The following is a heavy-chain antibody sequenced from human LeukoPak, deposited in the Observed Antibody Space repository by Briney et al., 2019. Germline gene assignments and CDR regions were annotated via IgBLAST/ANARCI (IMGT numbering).Heavy chain of an antibody. V-gene: IGHV3-33*01. Sequence: GGSLRLSCAASAFTFSSFGMHWVRQAPGKGLEWVAVIWYDGSNKYYAHSVKGRFTISRDNSKNTLYLQMNSLRAEDTAVYYCARCDILTGSPDAFDIWGQGTMVTVSS. D-gene: IGHD3-9*01. J-gene: IGHJ3*02. CDR1: AFTFSSFG. CDR3: ARCDILTGSPDAFDI. CDR2: IWYDGSNK.